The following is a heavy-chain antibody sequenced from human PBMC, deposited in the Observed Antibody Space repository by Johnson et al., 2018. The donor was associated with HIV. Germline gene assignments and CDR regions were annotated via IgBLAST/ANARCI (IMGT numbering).Heavy chain of an antibody. CDR2: ISWNSGSL. CDR1: GFRFEDYA. D-gene: IGHD3-3*01. Sequence: VQLVESGGGLVQPGRSLRLSCAASGFRFEDYAMHWVRQAPGKGLEWVSGISWNSGSLGYADSVKGRFTISRDNVKKSLYLHMNSLRVEDTALYYCAKDQGETYYNFWSGYLGDAFDIWGQGTMVTVSS. CDR3: AKDQGETYYNFWSGYLGDAFDI. J-gene: IGHJ3*02. V-gene: IGHV3-9*01.